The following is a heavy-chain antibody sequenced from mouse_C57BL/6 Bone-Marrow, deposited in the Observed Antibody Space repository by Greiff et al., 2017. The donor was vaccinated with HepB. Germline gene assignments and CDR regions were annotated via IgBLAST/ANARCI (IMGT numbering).Heavy chain of an antibody. CDR1: GFTFSDAW. D-gene: IGHD2-4*01. CDR3: TTLRRVFAY. V-gene: IGHV6-6*01. CDR2: IRNKANNPAS. Sequence: EVKLMESGGGLVQPGGSMKLSCAASGFTFSDAWMDWVRQSPEKGLEWVAEIRNKANNPASYYAESVKGRFTISRDDSKSSVYLQMNSLRAEDTGIYYCTTLRRVFAYWGQGTLVTVSA. J-gene: IGHJ3*01.